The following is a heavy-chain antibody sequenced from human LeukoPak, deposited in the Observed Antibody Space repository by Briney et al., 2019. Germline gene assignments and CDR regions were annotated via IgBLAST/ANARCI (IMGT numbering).Heavy chain of an antibody. CDR3: ARVDQLRSLDY. CDR1: GGSISSYY. CDR2: IYYSGST. J-gene: IGHJ4*02. V-gene: IGHV4-59*01. Sequence: SETLSLTCTVSGGSISSYYWSWIRQPPGKGLEWIGYIYYSGSTNYNPSLKSRVTISVDTSKNQFSLKLSSVTAADTAVYYCARVDQLRSLDYWGQGTLVTASS. D-gene: IGHD5-24*01.